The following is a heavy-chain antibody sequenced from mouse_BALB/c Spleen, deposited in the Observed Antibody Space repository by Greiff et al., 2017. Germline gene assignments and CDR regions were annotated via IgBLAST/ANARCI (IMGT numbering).Heavy chain of an antibody. CDR1: GFTFTDYY. V-gene: IGHV7-3*02. CDR2: IRNKANGYTT. Sequence: EVKLMESGGGLVQPGGSLRLSCATSGFTFTDYYMSWVRQPPGKALEWLGFIRNKANGYTTEYSASVKGRFTISRDNSQSILYLQMNTLRAEDSATYYCARGLYYYAMDYWGQGTSVTVSS. J-gene: IGHJ4*01. D-gene: IGHD6-1*01. CDR3: ARGLYYYAMDY.